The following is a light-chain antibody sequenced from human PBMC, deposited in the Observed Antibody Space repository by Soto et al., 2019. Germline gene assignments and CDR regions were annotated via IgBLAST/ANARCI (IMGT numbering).Light chain of an antibody. Sequence: QSALTQPASVSGSPGQSITISCTGTNSDVGTYNYVSWYQQHPGEAPKLMIYDVSNRPSGVSNRFSGSKSGNTASLTISGLQAEDEADYYCSSYTSSSTLVVFGGGTKLTVL. CDR1: NSDVGTYNY. V-gene: IGLV2-14*01. CDR3: SSYTSSSTLVV. J-gene: IGLJ2*01. CDR2: DVS.